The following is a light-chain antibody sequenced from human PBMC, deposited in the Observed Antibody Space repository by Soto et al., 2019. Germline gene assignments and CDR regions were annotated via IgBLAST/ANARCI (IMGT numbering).Light chain of an antibody. Sequence: QSVLTQSPSDSASLGASVKLTCTLSSGHSSDAIAWHQKQPGKGPRYLMDLNNDGSHTKGDGIPDRFSGSSSGADRYLIISSLQSEDEADYYCQTWGTGFQFFGGGTKLTVL. V-gene: IGLV4-69*01. CDR3: QTWGTGFQF. J-gene: IGLJ2*01. CDR2: LNNDGSH. CDR1: SGHSSDA.